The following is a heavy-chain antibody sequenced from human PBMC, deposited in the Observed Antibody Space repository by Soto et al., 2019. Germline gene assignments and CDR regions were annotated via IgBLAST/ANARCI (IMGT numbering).Heavy chain of an antibody. CDR1: GFTFSSYS. CDR2: ISSSSSYI. J-gene: IGHJ6*03. Sequence: EVQLVESGGGLVKPGGSLRLSCAASGFTFSSYSMNWVRQAPGKGLEWVSSISSSSSYIYYAYAVEGRITISRNNAKCSLYQQMNSLSAEDTAVYDGAIYHGGSDYSYYMDVWGKGTTVTLSS. D-gene: IGHD3-16*01. V-gene: IGHV3-21*01. CDR3: AIYHGGSDYSYYMDV.